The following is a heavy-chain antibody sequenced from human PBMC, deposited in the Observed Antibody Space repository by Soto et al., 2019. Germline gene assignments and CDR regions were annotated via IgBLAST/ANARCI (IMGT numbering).Heavy chain of an antibody. D-gene: IGHD3-16*02. CDR2: IYYSGST. V-gene: IGHV4-39*01. CDR1: GGSISSSSYY. Sequence: SETLSLTCTVSGGSISSSSYYWGWIRQPPGKGLEWIGSIYYSGSTYYNPSLKSRVTISVDTSKNQFSLKLSSVTAADTAVYYCARLGNLGELSLPPSAMYPEYYFDYWGQGTLVTVSS. CDR3: ARLGNLGELSLPPSAMYPEYYFDY. J-gene: IGHJ4*02.